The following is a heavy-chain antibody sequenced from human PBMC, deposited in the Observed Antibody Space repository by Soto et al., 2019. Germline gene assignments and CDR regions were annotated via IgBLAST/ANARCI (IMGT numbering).Heavy chain of an antibody. CDR1: GFTFSSYS. V-gene: IGHV3-21*01. J-gene: IGHJ6*02. D-gene: IGHD4-17*01. CDR3: ARQGGDPYGMDV. CDR2: ISSSSSYI. Sequence: EVQLVESGGGLVKPGGSLRLSCAASGFTFSSYSMNWVRQAPGKGLEWVSSISSSSSYIYYADSVKGRFTISRDNAKNSLYLQMNSLRAEDTAVYYCARQGGDPYGMDVWGQGTTVTVSS.